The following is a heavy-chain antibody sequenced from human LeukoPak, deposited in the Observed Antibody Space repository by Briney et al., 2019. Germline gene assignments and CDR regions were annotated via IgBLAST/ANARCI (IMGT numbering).Heavy chain of an antibody. Sequence: GGSLRLSCALSGFTSSSYWMRWVRQAPGKGLEWVANIKQDGSEKYYVDAVKGRFTISRDNAKNSLYLQMNSLRADDTAVFYCARGLTVDFWGQGTLVTVSA. CDR3: ARGLTVDF. J-gene: IGHJ4*02. V-gene: IGHV3-7*04. D-gene: IGHD4/OR15-4a*01. CDR1: GFTSSSYW. CDR2: IKQDGSEK.